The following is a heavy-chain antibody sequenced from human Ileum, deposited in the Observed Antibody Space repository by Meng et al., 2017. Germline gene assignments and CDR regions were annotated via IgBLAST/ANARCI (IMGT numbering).Heavy chain of an antibody. Sequence: QVQRVQSGAEVKKAGASVKVSCKASGYTFTTYGISWVRQAPGQGLEWMGWMNTDKGNTNYAQKFQGRVTMTRDTSTSTAYMELRSLRSDDTAVYYCAREGAYNGGDYWGQGTLVTVSS. J-gene: IGHJ4*02. D-gene: IGHD1-1*01. CDR2: MNTDKGNT. CDR1: GYTFTTYG. CDR3: AREGAYNGGDY. V-gene: IGHV1-18*01.